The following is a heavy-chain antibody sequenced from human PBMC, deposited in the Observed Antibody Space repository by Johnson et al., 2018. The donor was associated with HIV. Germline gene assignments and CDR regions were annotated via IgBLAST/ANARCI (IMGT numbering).Heavy chain of an antibody. D-gene: IGHD1-26*01. CDR2: SRNKANSYTT. V-gene: IGHV3-72*01. CDR1: GFTFSSYA. Sequence: VQLVESGGGLVQPGGSLRLSCAASGFTFSSYAMHWVRQAPGKGLEWVGRSRNKANSYTTEYAASVKGRFTISRDDSKNSLYLQMNSLKTEDTAVYYCAREPEGWAFDIWGQGTMVTVSS. CDR3: AREPEGWAFDI. J-gene: IGHJ3*02.